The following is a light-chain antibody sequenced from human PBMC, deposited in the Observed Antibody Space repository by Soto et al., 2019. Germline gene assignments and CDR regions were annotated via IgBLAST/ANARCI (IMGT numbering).Light chain of an antibody. V-gene: IGKV3-20*01. CDR3: QQYGISPWT. CDR2: GAS. J-gene: IGKJ1*01. CDR1: QSVSSSY. Sequence: EIVLTQSPGTLSLSPGERATLSCRASQSVSSSYLAWYQQKPGQAPRLLIYGASSRATGIPDRFSGSGSGTDFTLTISRRGPEDFAVYYCQQYGISPWTFGQGTKVEIK.